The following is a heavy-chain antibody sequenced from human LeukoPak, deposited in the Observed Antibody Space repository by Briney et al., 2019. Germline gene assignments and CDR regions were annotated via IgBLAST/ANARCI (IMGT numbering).Heavy chain of an antibody. V-gene: IGHV1-8*03. Sequence: GASVKVSCKASGYTFTNYDMNWVRQATGQGLEWMGWMNPTSGNTAYTQKFQCRVTITTNAYIRTAYMELSSLRSEDTGVYYCARGRAMWYYDSGGHYTTSSEYNWFDPWGQGTLVTVSS. CDR2: MNPTSGNT. D-gene: IGHD3-22*01. CDR1: GYTFTNYD. CDR3: ARGRAMWYYDSGGHYTTSSEYNWFDP. J-gene: IGHJ5*02.